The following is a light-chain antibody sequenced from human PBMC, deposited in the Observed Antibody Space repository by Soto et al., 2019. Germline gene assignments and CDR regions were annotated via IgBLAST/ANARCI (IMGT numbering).Light chain of an antibody. J-gene: IGLJ1*01. V-gene: IGLV2-11*01. CDR3: CSYAGSYTDV. CDR1: SSDVGGYNY. Sequence: QSVQTQPRSVSGSPGQSVTISCTGTSSDVGGYNYVSWYQQHPGKAPKLMIYDVSKRPSGVPDRFSGSKSGNTASLTISGLQAEDEADYYCCSYAGSYTDVFGTGTKVTVL. CDR2: DVS.